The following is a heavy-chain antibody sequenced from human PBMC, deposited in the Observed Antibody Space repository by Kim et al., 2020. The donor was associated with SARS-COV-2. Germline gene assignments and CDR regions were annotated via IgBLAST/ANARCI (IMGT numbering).Heavy chain of an antibody. CDR1: GFSLSNARMG. CDR2: IFSNDEK. Sequence: SGPTLVKPTETLTLTCTVSGFSLSNARMGVSWIRQPPGKALEWLAHIFSNDEKSYSTSLKSRLTISKDTSKSQVVLTMTNMDPVDTATYYCARIPYGDYEEYYFDYWGQGTLVTVSS. V-gene: IGHV2-26*01. CDR3: ARIPYGDYEEYYFDY. J-gene: IGHJ4*02. D-gene: IGHD4-17*01.